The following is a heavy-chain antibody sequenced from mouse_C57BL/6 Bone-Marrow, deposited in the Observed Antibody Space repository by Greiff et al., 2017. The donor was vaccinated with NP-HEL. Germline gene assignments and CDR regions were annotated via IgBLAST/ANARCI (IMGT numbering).Heavy chain of an antibody. V-gene: IGHV5-17*01. D-gene: IGHD4-1*01. CDR1: GFTFSDYG. J-gene: IGHJ3*01. Sequence: DVHLVESGGGLVKPGGSLKLSCAASGFTFSDYGMHWVRQAPEKGLEWVAYISSGSSTIYYADTVKGRFTISRDNAKNTLFLQMTSLRSEDTAMYYCARTGPAWFAYWGQGTLVTVSA. CDR3: ARTGPAWFAY. CDR2: ISSGSSTI.